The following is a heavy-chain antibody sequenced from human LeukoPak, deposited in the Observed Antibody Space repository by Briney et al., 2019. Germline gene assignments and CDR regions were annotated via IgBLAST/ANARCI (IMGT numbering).Heavy chain of an antibody. D-gene: IGHD3-22*01. Sequence: PSETLSLTCTVSGGSISSYYWSWIRQPPGKGLEWIGYIYYSGSTNYNPSLKSRVTISVDTSKNQFSLKLSSVTAADTAVYYCARQNYDSSGYYPLGAFGIWGQGTMVTVSS. CDR2: IYYSGST. J-gene: IGHJ3*02. CDR1: GGSISSYY. CDR3: ARQNYDSSGYYPLGAFGI. V-gene: IGHV4-59*08.